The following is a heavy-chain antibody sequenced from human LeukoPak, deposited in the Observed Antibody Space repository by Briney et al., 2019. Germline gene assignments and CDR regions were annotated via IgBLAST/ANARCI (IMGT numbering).Heavy chain of an antibody. CDR1: GDSVSSYY. CDR3: ARRLGIVGATTDY. Sequence: SETLSLTCTVSGDSVSSYYWGWIRQPPGKGMEWIAYIYYSGITNYNPSLKRRVTISLDTPKNQISLKLSSVTAADTAVYYCARRLGIVGATTDYWGQGTLVTVSS. J-gene: IGHJ4*02. CDR2: IYYSGIT. D-gene: IGHD1-26*01. V-gene: IGHV4-59*08.